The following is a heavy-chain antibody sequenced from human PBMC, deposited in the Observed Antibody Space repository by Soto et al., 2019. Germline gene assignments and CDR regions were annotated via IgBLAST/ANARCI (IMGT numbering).Heavy chain of an antibody. CDR2: IYYSGST. CDR3: ATPHYDILAGYWFDP. J-gene: IGHJ5*02. D-gene: IGHD3-9*01. V-gene: IGHV4-39*01. Sequence: PGKGLEWIGSIYYSGSTYYNPSLKSRVNISVDTSKNQFSLKLSSVTAADTAVYYCATPHYDILAGYWFDPWGHGTLVTVSS.